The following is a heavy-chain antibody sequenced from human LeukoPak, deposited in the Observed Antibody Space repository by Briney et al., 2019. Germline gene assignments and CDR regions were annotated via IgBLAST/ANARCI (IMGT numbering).Heavy chain of an antibody. Sequence: SETLSLTCTVSGGSISSSSYYWGWNRQPPGKGLEWIGSIYYSGSTYYNPSLKSRVTISVDTSKNQFSLKLSSVTAADTAVYYCARQGSLRGYWGQGTLVTVSS. J-gene: IGHJ4*02. V-gene: IGHV4-39*01. CDR1: GGSISSSSYY. CDR2: IYYSGST. CDR3: ARQGSLRGY. D-gene: IGHD3-3*01.